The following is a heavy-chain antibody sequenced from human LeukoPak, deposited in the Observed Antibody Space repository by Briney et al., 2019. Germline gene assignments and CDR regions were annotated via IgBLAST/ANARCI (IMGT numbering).Heavy chain of an antibody. CDR1: GFTFSSYG. Sequence: GGSLRLSCAASGFTFSSYGMHWVRQAPGKGPEWVAFIRYDGSNKYYADSVKGRFTISRDNSKNSLYLQMNSLRAEDTAVYYCARGPSYCGGDCYYYFDSWGQGTLVTVSS. CDR2: IRYDGSNK. CDR3: ARGPSYCGGDCYYYFDS. V-gene: IGHV3-30*02. D-gene: IGHD2-21*01. J-gene: IGHJ4*02.